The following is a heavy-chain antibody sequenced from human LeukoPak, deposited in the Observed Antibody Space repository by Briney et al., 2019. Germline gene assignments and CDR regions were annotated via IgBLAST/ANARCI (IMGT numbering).Heavy chain of an antibody. CDR3: ARDSLGIAVASYYMDV. Sequence: GGSLRLSCAASGFTFSSYAMHWVRQAPGKGLEWVAVISYDGSNKYYADSVKGRFTISRDNSKNTLYLQMNSLRAEDTAVYYCARDSLGIAVASYYMDVWGKGTTVTVSS. CDR1: GFTFSSYA. J-gene: IGHJ6*03. CDR2: ISYDGSNK. D-gene: IGHD6-19*01. V-gene: IGHV3-30-3*01.